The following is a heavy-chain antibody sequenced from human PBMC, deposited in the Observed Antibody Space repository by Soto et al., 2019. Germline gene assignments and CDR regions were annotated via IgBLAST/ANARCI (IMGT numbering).Heavy chain of an antibody. CDR1: GFTFGNSD. Sequence: GGSLRLSCAASGFTFGNSDMSWGRQAPGKGLEWVSVISANGGVAYYVDSVKGRFTISRDNSKNTLFLQMNSLRVEDTAVYYCTKSLGSTATTYGDFWGQGTPVTVSS. V-gene: IGHV3-23*01. J-gene: IGHJ4*02. D-gene: IGHD1-1*01. CDR2: ISANGGVA. CDR3: TKSLGSTATTYGDF.